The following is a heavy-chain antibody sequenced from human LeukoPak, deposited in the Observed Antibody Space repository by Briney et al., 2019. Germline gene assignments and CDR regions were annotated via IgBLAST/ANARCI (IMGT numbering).Heavy chain of an antibody. D-gene: IGHD5-18*01. CDR2: IYHSGSA. Sequence: SGTLSLTCAVSGGSISSSNWWSWVRQPPGKGLEWIGEIYHSGSANYNPSLKSRVTISVDKSKNQFSLKLSSVTAADTAVYYCARKGYGHYHYYYYYMDVWGKGTTVTVSS. V-gene: IGHV4-4*02. CDR1: GGSISSSNW. CDR3: ARKGYGHYHYYYYYMDV. J-gene: IGHJ6*03.